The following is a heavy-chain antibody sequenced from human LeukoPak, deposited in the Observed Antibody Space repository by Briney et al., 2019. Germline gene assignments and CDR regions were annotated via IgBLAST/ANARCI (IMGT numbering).Heavy chain of an antibody. Sequence: KSGGSLRLSCAVSGLTFSDYYMSWTRQAPGKGPELVSYISPSGSSIFYVDSVKGRFTISRDNAKNSLYLQMNSLRAEDTAVYYCTRGHHGLGYWGQGTLVTVSS. D-gene: IGHD1-14*01. J-gene: IGHJ4*02. CDR2: ISPSGSSI. V-gene: IGHV3-11*01. CDR1: GLTFSDYY. CDR3: TRGHHGLGY.